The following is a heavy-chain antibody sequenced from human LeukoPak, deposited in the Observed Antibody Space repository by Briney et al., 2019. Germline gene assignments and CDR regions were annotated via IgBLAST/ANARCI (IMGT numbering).Heavy chain of an antibody. V-gene: IGHV3-23*01. Sequence: PGGSLRLSCAASGFTFSSYGMSWVRQAPGKGLEWVSAISGSGGSTYYADSVKGRFTISRDNSKNTLYLQMNSLRAEDTAVYYCAKDQRYYYYMDVWGKGTTVTISS. CDR1: GFTFSSYG. J-gene: IGHJ6*03. CDR3: AKDQRYYYYMDV. CDR2: ISGSGGST.